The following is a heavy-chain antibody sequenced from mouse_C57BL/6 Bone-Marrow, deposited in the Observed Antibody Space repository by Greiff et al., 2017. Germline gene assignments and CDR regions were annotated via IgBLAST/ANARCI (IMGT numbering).Heavy chain of an antibody. Sequence: VQLQESGAELMKPGASVKLSCKATGYTFTGYWIEWVKQRPGHGLEWIGEILPGSGSTNYNGKFKGKATFTADTSSNTAYMQLSSLTTEDSAIYYCARHYDYDYWGQGTTLTVSS. D-gene: IGHD2-4*01. CDR1: GYTFTGYW. V-gene: IGHV1-9*01. CDR2: ILPGSGST. CDR3: ARHYDYDY. J-gene: IGHJ2*01.